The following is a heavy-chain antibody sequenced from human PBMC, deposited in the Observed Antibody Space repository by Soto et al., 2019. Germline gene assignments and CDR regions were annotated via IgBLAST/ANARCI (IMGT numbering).Heavy chain of an antibody. CDR1: GFTFSSYG. J-gene: IGHJ1*01. D-gene: IGHD3-22*01. CDR3: ASIPWYYDSSGYPEEYFQH. V-gene: IGHV3-33*01. Sequence: PGGSLRLSCAASGFTFSSYGMHWVRQAPGKGLEWVAVIWYDGSNKYYADSVKGRFTISRDNSKNTLYLQMNSLRAEDTAVYYCASIPWYYDSSGYPEEYFQHWGQGTLVTVS. CDR2: IWYDGSNK.